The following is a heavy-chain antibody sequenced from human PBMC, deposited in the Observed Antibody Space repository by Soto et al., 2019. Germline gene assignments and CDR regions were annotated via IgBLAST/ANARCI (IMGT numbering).Heavy chain of an antibody. D-gene: IGHD1-26*01. CDR1: CYTNPIYG. CDR2: ISAYNGNT. Sequence: ASVKVSWQTSCYTNPIYGIIWVRQAPGQGLEWMGWISAYNGNTNYAQKLQGRVTMTTDTSTSTAYMELRSLRSDDTAVYYCARAFGIEPIYGMDVWGQGTTVTVSS. V-gene: IGHV1-18*01. CDR3: ARAFGIEPIYGMDV. J-gene: IGHJ6*02.